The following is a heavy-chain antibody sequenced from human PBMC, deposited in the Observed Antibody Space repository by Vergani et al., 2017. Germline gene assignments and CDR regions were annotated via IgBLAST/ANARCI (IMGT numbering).Heavy chain of an antibody. CDR1: GFSFNTYW. D-gene: IGHD2-8*02. V-gene: IGHV3-74*03. CDR2: IDEYGNRA. CDR3: VRTEYCTGIACNTRFDS. J-gene: IGHJ5*01. Sequence: EVQLVESGGGSVQSGGSLRLSCVASGFSFNTYWMHWVRQVPGKGLMWVARIDEYGNRATYGDFETGRFTISRDNAKNTVFLQMNNLRADDAGVYYCVRTEYCTGIACNTRFDSWGQGALVTVFS.